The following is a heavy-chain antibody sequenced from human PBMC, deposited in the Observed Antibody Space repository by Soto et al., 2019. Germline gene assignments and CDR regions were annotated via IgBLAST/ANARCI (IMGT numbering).Heavy chain of an antibody. J-gene: IGHJ4*02. CDR2: ISGSGGST. Sequence: HPGGSLRLSCAASGFTFSSYAMSWVRQAPGKGLEWVSAISGSGGSTYYADSVKGRFTISRDNSKNTLYLQMNSLRAEDTAVYYCASGTYYYDSSGYAGFDYWGQGTLVTVSS. CDR1: GFTFSSYA. V-gene: IGHV3-23*01. CDR3: ASGTYYYDSSGYAGFDY. D-gene: IGHD3-22*01.